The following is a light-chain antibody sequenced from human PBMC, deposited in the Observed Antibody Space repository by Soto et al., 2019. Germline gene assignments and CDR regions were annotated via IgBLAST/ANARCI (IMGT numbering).Light chain of an antibody. Sequence: EIVLTQSPVTVSLSPGETASLSCRASQTVSGSYLAWDQQKPGQAPRRLIYGTTSRAAGVPDRFSGGGSVTDFTLSISGLEPEDFALYNCQQYGSSPPTFGGGTRVEIK. CDR1: QTVSGSY. CDR2: GTT. V-gene: IGKV3-20*01. CDR3: QQYGSSPPT. J-gene: IGKJ4*01.